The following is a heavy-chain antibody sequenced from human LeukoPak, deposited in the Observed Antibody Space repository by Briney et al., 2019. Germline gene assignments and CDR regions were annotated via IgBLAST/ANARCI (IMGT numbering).Heavy chain of an antibody. V-gene: IGHV4-34*01. CDR3: ARAGSGSYYY. CDR2: INHSGST. D-gene: IGHD1-26*01. J-gene: IGHJ4*02. CDR1: GGSFSGYY. Sequence: TSSETLSLTCAVYGGSFSGYYWSWIRQPPGKGLEWIGEINHSGSTNYNPSLKSRVTISVDTSKNQFSLKLSSVTAADTAVYYCARAGSGSYYYWGQGTLVTVSS.